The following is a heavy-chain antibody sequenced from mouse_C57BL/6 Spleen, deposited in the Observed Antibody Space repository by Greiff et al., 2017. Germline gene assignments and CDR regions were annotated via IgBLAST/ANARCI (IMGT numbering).Heavy chain of an antibody. V-gene: IGHV5-9-1*02. CDR1: GFTFSSSA. J-gene: IGHJ1*03. CDR3: TRDQRDSNSYFDV. CDR2: ISSGGDYI. Sequence: EVMLVESGEGLVKPGGSLKLSCAASGFTFSSSAMSWVRQTPEKRLEWVAYISSGGDYIYYADTVKGRFTISGDTARNTLYLQMSSLKSEDTAMYYCTRDQRDSNSYFDVWGTGTTVTVSS. D-gene: IGHD2-5*01.